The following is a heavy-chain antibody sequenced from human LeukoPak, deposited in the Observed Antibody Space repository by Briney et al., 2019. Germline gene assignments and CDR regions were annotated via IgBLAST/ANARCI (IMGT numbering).Heavy chain of an antibody. J-gene: IGHJ4*02. Sequence: PGGSLRLSCAASGFTFSSYTMSWVRQAPGKGLEWLSYISSGSGTIYYAASVRGRFTISRDNARNSLFLQMNSLRAEDTAVYYCASSGQWLAGGPFDYWGQGTLVTVSS. CDR3: ASSGQWLAGGPFDY. V-gene: IGHV3-48*01. CDR2: ISSGSGTI. CDR1: GFTFSSYT. D-gene: IGHD6-19*01.